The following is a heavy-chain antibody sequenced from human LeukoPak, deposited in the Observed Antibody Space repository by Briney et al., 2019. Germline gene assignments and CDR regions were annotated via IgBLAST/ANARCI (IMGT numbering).Heavy chain of an antibody. V-gene: IGHV4-39*01. D-gene: IGHD1-1*01. CDR1: GGSISSSSYY. J-gene: IGHJ4*02. CDR3: ARYSGNDPVDY. Sequence: PSETLSLTCTVSGGSISSSSYYWGWIRQPPGKGLEWIGSIYYTGSTYYNPSLKSRVTVSGDSSKSLFSLKLSSVTAADTAVNFCARYSGNDPVDYWGPGTLVTVSS. CDR2: IYYTGST.